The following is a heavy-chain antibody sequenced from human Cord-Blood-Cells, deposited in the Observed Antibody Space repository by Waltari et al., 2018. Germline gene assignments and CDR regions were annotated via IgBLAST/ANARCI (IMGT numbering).Heavy chain of an antibody. CDR1: GFTFDDYA. CDR2: ISWDGGST. CDR3: AKSGDQEYPSWYYYMDV. D-gene: IGHD6-6*01. Sequence: EVQLVESGGVVVQPGGSLRLSCAASGFTFDDYAMHWVRQTPGKGLEWVSLISWDGGSTYYADSVKGRFTISRDNSKNSLYLQMNSLRAEDTALYYCAKSGDQEYPSWYYYMDVWGKGTTVTVSS. J-gene: IGHJ6*03. V-gene: IGHV3-43D*04.